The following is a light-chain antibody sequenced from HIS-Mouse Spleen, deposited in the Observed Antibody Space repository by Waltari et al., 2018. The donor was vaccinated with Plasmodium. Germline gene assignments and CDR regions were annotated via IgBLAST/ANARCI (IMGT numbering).Light chain of an antibody. J-gene: IGLJ3*02. V-gene: IGLV3-10*01. CDR3: YSTDSSGNHRV. CDR2: ADS. CDR1: ALPKKY. Sequence: SYELTQPPSVSVSPGQTARITCSGDALPKKYAYWYQQKSGQAPVLGSYADSKRPSGIPGRFAGSSSGTMATLTISGAQVEDEADYYCYSTDSSGNHRVFGGGTKLTVL.